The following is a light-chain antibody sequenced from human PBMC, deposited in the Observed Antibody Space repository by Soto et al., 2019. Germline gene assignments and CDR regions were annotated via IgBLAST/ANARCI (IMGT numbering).Light chain of an antibody. J-gene: IGKJ2*01. CDR3: QQYYSYPVT. CDR2: AAS. Sequence: AIRMTQSPSSFSASTGDRVTITCRASQGISSYLAWYQQKPGKAPKLLIYAASTLQSGVPSRFSGSGSGTDFTITLSCLQSEDFATYYCQQYYSYPVTFGQGTKLEIK. CDR1: QGISSY. V-gene: IGKV1-8*01.